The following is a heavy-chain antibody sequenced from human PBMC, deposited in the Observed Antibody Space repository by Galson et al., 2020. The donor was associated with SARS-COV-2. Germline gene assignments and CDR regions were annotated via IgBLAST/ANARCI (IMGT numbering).Heavy chain of an antibody. CDR2: ITNNGRNQ. V-gene: IGHV3-30*03. CDR1: GFSSSNYG. J-gene: IGHJ4*02. D-gene: IGHD6-6*01. CDR3: ARDYGLQYSSLDC. Sequence: TGGSLRLSCAASGFSSSNYGMHWVRPAPGTGMEWVTPITNNGRNQYNADSVKGRFTTSRDNSKNTLYLQMSNQRVEDTAVYYCARDYGLQYSSLDCWGQGTLVTVSS.